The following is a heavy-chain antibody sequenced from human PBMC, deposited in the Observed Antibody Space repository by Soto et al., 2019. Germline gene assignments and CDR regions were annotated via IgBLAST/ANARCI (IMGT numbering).Heavy chain of an antibody. J-gene: IGHJ4*02. D-gene: IGHD3-3*01. Sequence: SETLSLTCTVSGGSISSYYWSWIRQPPGKGLEWIGYIYYSGSTNYNPSLKSRVTISVDTSKNQFSLKLSSVTAADTAVYYCAGNRNDFWSDRDYWGQGTLVTVSS. CDR1: GGSISSYY. V-gene: IGHV4-59*08. CDR3: AGNRNDFWSDRDY. CDR2: IYYSGST.